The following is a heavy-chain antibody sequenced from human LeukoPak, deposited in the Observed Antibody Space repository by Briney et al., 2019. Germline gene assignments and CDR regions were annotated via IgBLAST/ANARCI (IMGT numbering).Heavy chain of an antibody. J-gene: IGHJ4*02. CDR2: IYYSGST. CDR3: AREGGAYDSSGYNIGDFFDY. V-gene: IGHV4-59*01. CDR1: GGSISSYY. Sequence: SETLSLTCTVSGGSISSYYWSWIRQPPGKGLEWIGYIYYSGSTNYNPSLKSRVTISVDTSKNQFSLKLSSVTAADTAVYYCAREGGAYDSSGYNIGDFFDYWGQGTLVTVSS. D-gene: IGHD3-22*01.